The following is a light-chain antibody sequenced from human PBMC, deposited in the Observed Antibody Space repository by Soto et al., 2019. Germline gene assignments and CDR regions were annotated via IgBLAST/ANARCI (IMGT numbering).Light chain of an antibody. V-gene: IGLV2-14*01. J-gene: IGLJ1*01. CDR3: SSYAVTNIFV. CDR2: GVT. CDR1: SSDVGAYYS. Sequence: QSALTQPASVSGSPRQSITISCTGTSSDVGAYYSVSWYQHHPGKAPKLIIYGVTNRPSGVSNRFSGSKSGNTASLTISGLQAEDEADYYCSSYAVTNIFVFGTGTKLTVL.